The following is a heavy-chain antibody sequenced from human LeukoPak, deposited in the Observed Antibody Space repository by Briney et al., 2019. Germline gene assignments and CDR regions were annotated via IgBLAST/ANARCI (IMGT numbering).Heavy chain of an antibody. Sequence: GGSLRLSCAASGFTFSSYEMNWVRQAPGKGLEWVSYISSSGSTIYYADSVKGRFTISRDNAKNSLYLQMNSLRAEDTAVYYCARDHYDSSGYYYFFGMDVWGQGTTVTVSS. J-gene: IGHJ6*02. V-gene: IGHV3-48*03. CDR1: GFTFSSYE. CDR3: ARDHYDSSGYYYFFGMDV. D-gene: IGHD3-22*01. CDR2: ISSSGSTI.